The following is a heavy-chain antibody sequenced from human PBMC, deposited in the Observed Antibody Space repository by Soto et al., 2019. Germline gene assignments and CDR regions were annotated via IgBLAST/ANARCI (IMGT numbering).Heavy chain of an antibody. CDR3: ATSRWLQFYFDY. CDR2: INAGNGNT. D-gene: IGHD5-12*01. V-gene: IGHV1-3*01. J-gene: IGHJ4*02. Sequence: VASVKVSCKASGYTFTSYAMHWVRQAPGQRLEWMGWINAGNGNTKYSQKFQGRVTITRDTSASTAYMELSSLRSEDTAVYYCATSRWLQFYFDYWGQGTLVTVSS. CDR1: GYTFTSYA.